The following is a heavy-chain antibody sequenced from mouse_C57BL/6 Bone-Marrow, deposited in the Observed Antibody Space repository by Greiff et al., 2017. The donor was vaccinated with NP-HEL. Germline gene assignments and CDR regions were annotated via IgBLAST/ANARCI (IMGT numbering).Heavy chain of an antibody. CDR1: GYTFTNYW. V-gene: IGHV1-63*01. J-gene: IGHJ4*01. Sequence: QVQLQQSGAELVRPGTSVKMSCKASGYTFTNYWIGWAKQRPGHGLEWIGDIYPGGGYTNYNEKFKGKATLTADKSSSTAYMQFSSLTSEDSAIYYCARSSSYYVDYYAMDYWGQGTSVTVSS. CDR3: ARSSSYYVDYYAMDY. CDR2: IYPGGGYT. D-gene: IGHD1-1*01.